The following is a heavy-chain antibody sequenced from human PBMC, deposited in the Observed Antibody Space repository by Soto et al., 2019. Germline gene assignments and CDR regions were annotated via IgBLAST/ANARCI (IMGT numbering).Heavy chain of an antibody. J-gene: IGHJ6*02. V-gene: IGHV3-43*01. Sequence: GGSLRLSCAASGFTFDDYTMHWVRQAPGKGLEWVSLISWDGGSTYYADSVKGRFTISRDNSKNSLYLQMNSLRTEDTALYYCAKDSYYNYYGMDVWGLGTTVTVSS. CDR1: GFTFDDYT. CDR2: ISWDGGST. CDR3: AKDSYYNYYGMDV.